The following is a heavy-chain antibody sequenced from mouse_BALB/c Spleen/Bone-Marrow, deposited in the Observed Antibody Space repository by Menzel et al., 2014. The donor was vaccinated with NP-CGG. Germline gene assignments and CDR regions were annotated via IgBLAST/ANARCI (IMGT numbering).Heavy chain of an antibody. CDR2: IWAGGST. V-gene: IGHV2-9*02. CDR3: ARAHYDYVLFDY. Sequence: VKLMESGPGLVAPSQSLSNTCTVSGFSLTTYGVHWVRQPPGKGLEWLGVIWAGGSTNYNSALMSRLSISKDNSKSQVFLKMNSLQTDDTAMYYCARAHYDYVLFDYWGQGTDSHSLL. CDR1: GFSLTTYG. J-gene: IGHJ2*01. D-gene: IGHD2-4*01.